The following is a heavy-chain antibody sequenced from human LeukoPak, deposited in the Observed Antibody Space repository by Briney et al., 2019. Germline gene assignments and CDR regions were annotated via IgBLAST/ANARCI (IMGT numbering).Heavy chain of an antibody. V-gene: IGHV3-7*01. CDR1: GFTFSSYW. CDR2: IKQDGSEK. J-gene: IGHJ4*02. D-gene: IGHD6-6*01. CDR3: ARIGYSSSRGY. Sequence: GGSLKLSCAASGFTFSSYWMSWVRQAPGKGLEWVANIKQDGSEKYYVDSVKGRFTISRDNAKNSLYLQMNSLRAEDTAVYYCARIGYSSSRGYWGQGTLVTVSS.